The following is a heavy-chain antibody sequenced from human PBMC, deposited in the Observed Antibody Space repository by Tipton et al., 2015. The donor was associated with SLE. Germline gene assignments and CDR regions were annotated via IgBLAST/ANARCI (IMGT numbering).Heavy chain of an antibody. D-gene: IGHD1-14*01. CDR1: GGSISSYY. V-gene: IGHV4-59*08. J-gene: IGHJ4*02. Sequence: LRLSCTVSGGSISSYYWSWIRQPPGKGLEWIGYVYYTGTTNYSPSLKSRVTISVDTSRNQFSLRLTSVTAADTAVYYCARNPGYWGRGTLVTVSS. CDR3: ARNPGY. CDR2: VYYTGTT.